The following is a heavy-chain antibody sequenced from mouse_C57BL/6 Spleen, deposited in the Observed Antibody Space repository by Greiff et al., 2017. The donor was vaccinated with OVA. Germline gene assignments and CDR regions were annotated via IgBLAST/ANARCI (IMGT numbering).Heavy chain of an antibody. V-gene: IGHV1-26*01. CDR1: GYTFTDYY. J-gene: IGHJ4*01. Sequence: VQLQQSGPELVKPGASVKISCKASGYTFTDYYMNWVKQSHGKSLEWIGDINPNNGGTSYNQKFKGKATLTVDKSSSTAYMELRSLTSEDSAVYYCARDGTGAGYAMDYWGQGTSVTVSS. D-gene: IGHD4-1*01. CDR3: ARDGTGAGYAMDY. CDR2: INPNNGGT.